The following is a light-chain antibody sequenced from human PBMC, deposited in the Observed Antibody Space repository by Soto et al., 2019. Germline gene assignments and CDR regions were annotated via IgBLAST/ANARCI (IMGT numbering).Light chain of an antibody. CDR3: AAWDDSLNGSYV. CDR2: SNN. CDR1: SSNIGSNT. J-gene: IGLJ1*01. V-gene: IGLV1-44*01. Sequence: QSVLTQPPSASGTPGQTVTISCSGSSSNIGSNTVNWDQQLPGTAPKHAIYSNNQRPSRVPDRFSVSKSGTSASLAISGLQSEDEVDDYCAAWDDSLNGSYVLGTGTKLTVL.